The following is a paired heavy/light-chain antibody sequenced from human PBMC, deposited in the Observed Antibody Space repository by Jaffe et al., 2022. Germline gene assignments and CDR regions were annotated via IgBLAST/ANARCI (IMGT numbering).Heavy chain of an antibody. V-gene: IGHV4-59*01. CDR3: ARIPGYYDSIGYGAFDI. D-gene: IGHD3-22*01. Sequence: QVQLQESGPGLVKPSETLSLTCTVSGASISSDYWSWIRQPPGKGVEYIGYIYYSGSPYYSPSLKNRVTISIDTSKNQFSLKLTSVTAADTATYYCARIPGYYDSIGYGAFDIWGQGTMVTVSS. CDR2: IYYSGSP. J-gene: IGHJ3*02. CDR1: GASISSDY.
Light chain of an antibody. V-gene: IGKV3-20*01. CDR3: QQYGSSPRT. CDR1: QSVSSRY. J-gene: IGKJ1*01. Sequence: EIVLTQSPGTLSLSPGERATLSCRASQSVSSRYLAWYQQKPGQAPRLFIYGASSRATGIPDRFSGSGSGTDFTLTISRLEPEDFAVYYCQQYGSSPRTFGQGTKVEIK. CDR2: GAS.